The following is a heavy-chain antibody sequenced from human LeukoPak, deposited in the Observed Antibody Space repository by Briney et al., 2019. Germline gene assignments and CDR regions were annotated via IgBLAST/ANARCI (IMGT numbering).Heavy chain of an antibody. D-gene: IGHD2/OR15-2a*01. CDR3: ARAFHNWYFDL. V-gene: IGHV4-34*01. CDR1: GGSFSGYY. J-gene: IGHJ2*01. CDR2: ISHRGST. Sequence: SETLSLTCAVYGGSFSGYYRIWIRQPPGGGLEWIGEISHRGSTNYNPSLKSRVTISIDTSKNQFSLNLISVTAADTAVYYCARAFHNWYFDLWGRGTLVTVSS.